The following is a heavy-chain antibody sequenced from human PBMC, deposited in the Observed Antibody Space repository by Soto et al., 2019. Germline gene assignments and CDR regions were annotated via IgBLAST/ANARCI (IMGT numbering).Heavy chain of an antibody. D-gene: IGHD2-15*01. J-gene: IGHJ4*02. CDR2: ISYDGSNK. CDR3: ARSPRYIVVVVAATRPLDY. CDR1: GFTFSSYA. V-gene: IGHV3-30-3*01. Sequence: QVQLVESGGGVVQPGRSLRLSCAASGFTFSSYAMHWVRQAPGKGLEWVAVISYDGSNKYYADSVKGRFTISRDNSKNTLYLQMNSLRAEDTAVYYTARSPRYIVVVVAATRPLDYWGQGTLFAVSS.